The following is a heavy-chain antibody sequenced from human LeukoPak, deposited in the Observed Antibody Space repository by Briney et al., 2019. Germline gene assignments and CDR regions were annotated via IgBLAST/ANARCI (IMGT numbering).Heavy chain of an antibody. D-gene: IGHD1-26*01. CDR2: INPSGGST. CDR3: ARGSFSGGSYQEDAFDI. CDR1: GYTFTSYY. V-gene: IGHV1-46*01. J-gene: IGHJ3*02. Sequence: GASVKVSCKASGYTFTSYYMHWVRQAPGQGLEWMGIINPSGGSTSYAQKFQGRVTMTRDTSTSTVYMELSSLRSEDTAVYYCARGSFSGGSYQEDAFDIWGQGTMVTVPS.